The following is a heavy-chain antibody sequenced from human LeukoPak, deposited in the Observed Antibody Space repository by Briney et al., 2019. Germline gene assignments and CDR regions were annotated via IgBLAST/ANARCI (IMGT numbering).Heavy chain of an antibody. J-gene: IGHJ5*02. Sequence: GRSLRLSCAASGFTFSSYAMHWVRQAPGKGLEWVAVISYDGSNKYYADSVKGRFTISRDNSKNTLYLQMNSLRAEDTAVYYCARTPTCSGGSCYYFRWFDPWGQGTLVTVSS. V-gene: IGHV3-30*04. CDR1: GFTFSSYA. D-gene: IGHD2-15*01. CDR2: ISYDGSNK. CDR3: ARTPTCSGGSCYYFRWFDP.